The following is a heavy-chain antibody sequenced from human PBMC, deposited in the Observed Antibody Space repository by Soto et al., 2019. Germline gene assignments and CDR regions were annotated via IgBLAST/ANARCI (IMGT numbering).Heavy chain of an antibody. CDR3: ARESRVGATAKIDY. Sequence: LSLPFTVAGGCISSGGYAWSWTRQHPGKGLEWIGYIYYSGSTYYNPSLKSRVTISVDTSKKQFSLKLRSVTAADTAVYYCARESRVGATAKIDYWGQGTLVTVSS. D-gene: IGHD1-26*01. CDR2: IYYSGST. V-gene: IGHV4-31*03. CDR1: GGCISSGGYA. J-gene: IGHJ4*02.